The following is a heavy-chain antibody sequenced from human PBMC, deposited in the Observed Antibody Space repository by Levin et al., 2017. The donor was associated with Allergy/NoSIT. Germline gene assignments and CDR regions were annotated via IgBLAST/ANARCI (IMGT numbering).Heavy chain of an antibody. CDR1: GFTLSSYW. V-gene: IGHV3-7*01. Sequence: VASVKVSCAASGFTLSSYWMSWVRQAPGKGLEWVANINQDGSEKYYVDSVKGRFTISRDNAENSLYLQMNSLRVEDTAIYYCARAAAGTRDYWGQGTLVTVSS. D-gene: IGHD3-10*01. CDR3: ARAAAGTRDY. J-gene: IGHJ4*02. CDR2: INQDGSEK.